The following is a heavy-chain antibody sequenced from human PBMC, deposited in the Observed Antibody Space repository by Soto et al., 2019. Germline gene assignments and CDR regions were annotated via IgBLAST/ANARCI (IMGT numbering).Heavy chain of an antibody. J-gene: IGHJ4*02. Sequence: QVQLVESGGGVVQPGRSLRLSCAASGFXFSSYGMHWVRQAPGKGLEWVAVISYDGSNKYYADSVKGRFTISRDNSKNTLYLQMNSLRAEDTAVYYCAKAPKLSVAGIDYWGQGTLVTVSS. CDR1: GFXFSSYG. CDR3: AKAPKLSVAGIDY. CDR2: ISYDGSNK. V-gene: IGHV3-30*18. D-gene: IGHD6-19*01.